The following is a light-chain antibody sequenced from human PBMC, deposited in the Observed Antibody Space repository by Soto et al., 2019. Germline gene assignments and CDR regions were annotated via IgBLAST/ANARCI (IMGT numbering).Light chain of an antibody. CDR1: HTVTTY. CDR2: DAS. Sequence: EIVLTQSPATLSLSPVERATLSCRASHTVTTYLAWYHQKPGQAPRLLIYDASNRAPGTPARFRGSGSGTDFTLTVSSLEPEDFALSYCQQRSNWPPIITFGGGTKVDIK. CDR3: QQRSNWPPIIT. V-gene: IGKV3-11*01. J-gene: IGKJ4*01.